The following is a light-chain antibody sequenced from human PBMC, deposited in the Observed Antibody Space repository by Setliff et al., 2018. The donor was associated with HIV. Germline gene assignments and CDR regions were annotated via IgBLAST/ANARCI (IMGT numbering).Light chain of an antibody. Sequence: QSVLTQPPSVSAAPGQKVTISCSGSSSNIGNSYVSWYQQLPGTAPKLLIYDNNKRPSGIPDRFSGSKSGTSATLGITGLQTGDEADYYCQVWDSSSDHPGVFGTGTKVTVL. J-gene: IGLJ1*01. V-gene: IGLV1-51*01. CDR3: QVWDSSSDHPGV. CDR1: SSNIGNSY. CDR2: DNN.